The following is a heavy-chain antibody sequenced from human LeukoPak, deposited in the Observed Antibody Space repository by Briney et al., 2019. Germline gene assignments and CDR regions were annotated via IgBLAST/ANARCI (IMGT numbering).Heavy chain of an antibody. V-gene: IGHV4-59*01. Sequence: SETLSLTCRVSGGSISNYYWSWIRQPPGKGLEWIGYSDYSGSTNYSPSLKSRVTISVDTSKKQFSLKLRSVTAADTAVYYCARGIGGSYYFHYWGQGTLVTVSS. D-gene: IGHD1-26*01. J-gene: IGHJ4*02. CDR3: ARGIGGSYYFHY. CDR1: GGSISNYY. CDR2: SDYSGST.